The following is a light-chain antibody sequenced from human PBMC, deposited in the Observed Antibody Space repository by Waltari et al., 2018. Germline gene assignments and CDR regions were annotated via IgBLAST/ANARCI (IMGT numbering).Light chain of an antibody. Sequence: EIVMTPSPESLAVSLGERATLTCKSSESVLYSSNNKNHLAWYQQKPGKPPKLLLYWASTRKSGVPDRFSGSGSETDFTLTVTSLQAEDVAVYYCQQYYSTPLTFGGGTKVEIK. J-gene: IGKJ4*01. V-gene: IGKV4-1*01. CDR1: ESVLYSSNNKNH. CDR3: QQYYSTPLT. CDR2: WAS.